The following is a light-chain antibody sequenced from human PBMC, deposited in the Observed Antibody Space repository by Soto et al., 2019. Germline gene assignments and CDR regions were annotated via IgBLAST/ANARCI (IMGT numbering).Light chain of an antibody. Sequence: ETVLTQSPGTLSLSPGERATLFCRASQSVSNNYLAWYQQKPGQAPRLLIYGASSRATGIPDRFSGSGSGTDFSLTIRRLEPEDSAVYYCQQHGTSPPSWTFGQGTKVEIK. CDR1: QSVSNNY. V-gene: IGKV3-20*01. CDR3: QQHGTSPPSWT. J-gene: IGKJ1*01. CDR2: GAS.